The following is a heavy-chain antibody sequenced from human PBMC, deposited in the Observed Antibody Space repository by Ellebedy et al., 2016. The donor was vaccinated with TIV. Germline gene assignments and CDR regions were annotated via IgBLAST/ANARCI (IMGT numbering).Heavy chain of an antibody. D-gene: IGHD6-19*01. CDR3: SNNVGYNSGWYMLPPLFGN. CDR2: ISGCGNVT. J-gene: IGHJ4*01. V-gene: IGHV3-23*01. CDR1: GVSFINNG. Sequence: PGGSLRLSCAASGVSFINNGMSWVRQPPGKGLEWVSSISGCGNVTHYADSVNGRFTISRDKSNNTLFLQSNSLRAEDTAVYYCSNNVGYNSGWYMLPPLFGNWGHGIPVTVSS.